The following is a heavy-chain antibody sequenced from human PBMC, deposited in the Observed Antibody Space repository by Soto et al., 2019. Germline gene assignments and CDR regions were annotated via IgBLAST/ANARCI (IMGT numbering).Heavy chain of an antibody. V-gene: IGHV4-34*01. J-gene: IGHJ4*02. CDR3: ARACPTWDGDYVRQLRGFDY. CDR2: INHSGST. D-gene: IGHD4-17*01. CDR1: GGSFSGYY. Sequence: SETLSLTCAVYGGSFSGYYWSWIRQPPGKGLEWIGEINHSGSTNYNPSLKSRVTISVDTSKNQFSLKLSSVTAADTAVYYCARACPTWDGDYVRQLRGFDYWGQGTLVTVSS.